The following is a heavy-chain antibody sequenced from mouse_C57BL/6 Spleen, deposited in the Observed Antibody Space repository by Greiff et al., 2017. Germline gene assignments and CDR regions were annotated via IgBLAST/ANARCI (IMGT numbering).Heavy chain of an antibody. V-gene: IGHV1-69*01. D-gene: IGHD2-1*01. J-gene: IGHJ2*01. CDR1: GYTFTSYW. Sequence: QVQLQQPGAELVMPGASVKLSCKASGYTFTSYWMHWVKQRPGQGLEWIGEIDPSDSYTNYNQKFKGKSTLTVDKSSSTAYMQLSSLTSEDSAVYYCARRDGNYGRYFDYWGQGTTLTVSS. CDR3: ARRDGNYGRYFDY. CDR2: IDPSDSYT.